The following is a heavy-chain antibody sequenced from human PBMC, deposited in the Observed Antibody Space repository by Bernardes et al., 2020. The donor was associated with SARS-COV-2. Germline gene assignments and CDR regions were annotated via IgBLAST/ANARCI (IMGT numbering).Heavy chain of an antibody. CDR2: ISYDGSNK. D-gene: IGHD1-26*01. CDR3: AREPQWELLSNAFDI. J-gene: IGHJ3*02. V-gene: IGHV3-30-3*01. CDR1: GFTFSSYA. Sequence: SLRLSCAASGFTFSSYAMHWVRQAPGKGLEWVAVISYDGSNKYYADSVKGRFTISRDNSKNTLYLQMNSLRAEDTAVYYCAREPQWELLSNAFDIWGQGTMVTVSS.